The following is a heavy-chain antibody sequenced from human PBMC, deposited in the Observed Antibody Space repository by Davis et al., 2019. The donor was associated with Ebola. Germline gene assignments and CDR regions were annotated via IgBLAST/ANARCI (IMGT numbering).Heavy chain of an antibody. CDR1: GYTFTSYD. CDR3: ARVSMGVVAAIAPDV. Sequence: AASVKVSCKASGYTFTSYDISWVRQATGQGLEWMGWMDPNSDNTGYAQKFQGRVTMTWNTSISTAYMELSSLRSEDTAVYYCARVSMGVVAAIAPDVWGQGTTVTVSS. D-gene: IGHD2-15*01. J-gene: IGHJ6*02. CDR2: MDPNSDNT. V-gene: IGHV1-8*01.